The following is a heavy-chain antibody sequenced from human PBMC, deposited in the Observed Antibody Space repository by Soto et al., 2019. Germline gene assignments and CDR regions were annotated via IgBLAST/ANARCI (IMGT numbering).Heavy chain of an antibody. Sequence: QVHLVQSGAEVKQPGASVRVSCKASGYTFTNYDITWVRQATGQGLEWMGCMNPDSENTGSPQKFQGRVTMTVNTSINTSYMELTSLRSEDTAVDYCTRAQFEFGSYFGLDVWCQGTTVTVSS. CDR1: GYTFTNYD. CDR3: TRAQFEFGSYFGLDV. D-gene: IGHD3-10*01. V-gene: IGHV1-8*01. J-gene: IGHJ6*02. CDR2: MNPDSENT.